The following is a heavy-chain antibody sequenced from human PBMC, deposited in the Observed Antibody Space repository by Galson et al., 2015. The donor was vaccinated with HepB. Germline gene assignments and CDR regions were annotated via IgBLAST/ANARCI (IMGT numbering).Heavy chain of an antibody. V-gene: IGHV5-10-1*01. Sequence: QSGAEVKKPGESLRISCEGSGSTFTNNWISWVRQMPGKGLEWMGMIDPSDSYTNYSPSFQGRVTFSADKSSNTAYLQWSSLEASDTAMYYCTRHFRYYESGSYSKGNWFDPWGPGTLVTVSS. CDR1: GSTFTNNW. D-gene: IGHD3-10*01. J-gene: IGHJ5*02. CDR2: IDPSDSYT. CDR3: TRHFRYYESGSYSKGNWFDP.